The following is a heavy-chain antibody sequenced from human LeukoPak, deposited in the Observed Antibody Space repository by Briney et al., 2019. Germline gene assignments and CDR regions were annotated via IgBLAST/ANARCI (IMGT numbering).Heavy chain of an antibody. CDR2: IYYSGST. D-gene: IGHD3-3*01. CDR3: ARGIWDYGFWSGYYTDDAFDI. Sequence: SETLSLTCTVSGGSISSYYWSWIRQPPGKGLEWIGYIYYSGSTNYNPSLKSRVTISVDTSKNQFSLKLSSVTAADTAVYYCARGIWDYGFWSGYYTDDAFDIWGQGTMVTVSS. CDR1: GGSISSYY. V-gene: IGHV4-59*01. J-gene: IGHJ3*02.